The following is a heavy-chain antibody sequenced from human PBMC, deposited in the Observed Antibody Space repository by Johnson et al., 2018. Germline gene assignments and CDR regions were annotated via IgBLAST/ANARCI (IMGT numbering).Heavy chain of an antibody. V-gene: IGHV3-9*01. CDR2: ISWNSGSI. CDR1: GFTFDDYA. Sequence: EVQLVETGGGLVQPGRSLRLSCAASGFTFDDYAMHWVRHAPGKGLEWVSGISWNSGSIGYADSVKGRFTISRDNAKNSLYLQMNSLRAEDTALYYCAKDRATFGMDVWGKGTTVTGAS. J-gene: IGHJ6*04. CDR3: AKDRATFGMDV. D-gene: IGHD5-12*01.